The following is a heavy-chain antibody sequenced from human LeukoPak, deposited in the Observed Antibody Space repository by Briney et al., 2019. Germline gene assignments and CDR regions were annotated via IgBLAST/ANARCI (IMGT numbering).Heavy chain of an antibody. CDR1: GGTFSSYA. V-gene: IGHV1-69*05. D-gene: IGHD4-11*01. Sequence: SVKVSCKASGGTFSSYAISWVRQAPGQGLEWMGGIIPIFGTANYAQKFQGRVTITTDESTSTAYMELSSLRSEDTAVYYCARGFTTTVTVFDYWGQGTLVTVSS. J-gene: IGHJ4*02. CDR3: ARGFTTTVTVFDY. CDR2: IIPIFGTA.